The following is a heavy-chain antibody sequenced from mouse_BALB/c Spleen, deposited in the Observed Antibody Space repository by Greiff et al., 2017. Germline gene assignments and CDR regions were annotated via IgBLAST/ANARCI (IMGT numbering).Heavy chain of an antibody. CDR2: ISSGGSYT. J-gene: IGHJ4*01. CDR1: GFTFSSYG. D-gene: IGHD1-1*01. Sequence: EVQGVESGGDLVKPGGSLKLSCAASGFTFSSYGMSWVRQTPDKRLEWVATISSGGSYTYYPDSVKGRFTISRDNAKNTLYLQMSSLKSEDTAMYYCARFHYGSSYAMDYWGQGTSVTVSS. CDR3: ARFHYGSSYAMDY. V-gene: IGHV5-6*01.